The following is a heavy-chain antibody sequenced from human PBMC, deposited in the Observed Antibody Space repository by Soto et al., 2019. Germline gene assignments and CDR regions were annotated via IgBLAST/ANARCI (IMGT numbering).Heavy chain of an antibody. V-gene: IGHV3-74*01. CDR1: GFTFSSYW. D-gene: IGHD1-26*01. Sequence: EVQLVESGGGLVQPGGSLRLSCAASGFTFSSYWMHWVRQAPGKGLVWVSRINSDGSSTSYADSVKGRFTISRDNAKNTLYLQMNGLRAEDTAVYYCARGGCVNWCFDLWGRGTLVTVSS. CDR2: INSDGSST. J-gene: IGHJ2*01. CDR3: ARGGCVNWCFDL.